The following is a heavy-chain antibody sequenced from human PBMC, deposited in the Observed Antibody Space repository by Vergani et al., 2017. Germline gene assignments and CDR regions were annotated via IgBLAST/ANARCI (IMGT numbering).Heavy chain of an antibody. J-gene: IGHJ4*02. V-gene: IGHV1-46*03. D-gene: IGHD3-9*01. CDR3: AREPPLTGFFDY. CDR1: GYTFTAYY. Sequence: QVQLVQSGAEVGKPGASVKISCKASGYTFTAYYIHWVRQAPEQGLEWVGVISPDGFSTFYAQKFQGRVTITRDTSTSTVYVEVTSLRSDDTAVYYCAREPPLTGFFDYCLQRTL. CDR2: ISPDGFST.